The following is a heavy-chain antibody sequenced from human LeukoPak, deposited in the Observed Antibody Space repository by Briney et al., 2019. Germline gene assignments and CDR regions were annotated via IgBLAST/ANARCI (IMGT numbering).Heavy chain of an antibody. CDR2: IDPSDSYT. CDR1: EYRFNSYW. CDR3: ARGGRSSYDSNWFDP. Sequence: GESLRISCKGSEYRFNSYWISWVRQMPGKGLEWMGRIDPSDSYTNYSPSFQGHVTISADKSISTVYLQWSSLKASDTAMYYCARGGRSSYDSNWFDPWGQGTLATVSS. J-gene: IGHJ5*02. V-gene: IGHV5-10-1*01. D-gene: IGHD5-12*01.